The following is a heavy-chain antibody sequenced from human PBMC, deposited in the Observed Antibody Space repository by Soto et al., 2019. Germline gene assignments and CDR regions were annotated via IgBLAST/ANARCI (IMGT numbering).Heavy chain of an antibody. CDR1: GFTFSSYW. CDR3: ARDPEYSGYGPDNYFDY. Sequence: GGSLRLSCAASGFTFSSYWMHWVRQAPGKGLVWVSRINSDGSSTSYADSVKGRFTISRDNAKNTLYLQMNRLRAEDTAVYYCARDPEYSGYGPDNYFDYWGQGTLVTVSS. CDR2: INSDGSST. D-gene: IGHD5-12*01. V-gene: IGHV3-74*01. J-gene: IGHJ4*02.